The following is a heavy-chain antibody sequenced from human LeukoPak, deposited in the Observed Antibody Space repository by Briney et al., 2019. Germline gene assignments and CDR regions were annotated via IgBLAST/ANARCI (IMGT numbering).Heavy chain of an antibody. CDR2: IKTSGGSK. Sequence: ASVKVSCKASGYTFTSDYMNWVRQAPGQGIESMGIIKTSGGSKSYEQEFQGRLTKTRDAATSTVYMELSSLRSEDTAVYYGAREGVYGDYSVEPPIQDDYWGQGALVTVSS. D-gene: IGHD4-17*01. J-gene: IGHJ4*02. CDR3: AREGVYGDYSVEPPIQDDY. V-gene: IGHV1-46*01. CDR1: GYTFTSDY.